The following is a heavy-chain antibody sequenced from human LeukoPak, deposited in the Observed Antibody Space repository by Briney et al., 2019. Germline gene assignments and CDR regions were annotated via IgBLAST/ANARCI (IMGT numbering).Heavy chain of an antibody. D-gene: IGHD2-15*01. CDR2: ISYDGSNK. Sequence: GGSLRLSCAASGFTFSSYGMHWVRQAPGKGLEWVAVISYDGSNKYYADSVKGRFTISRDNSKNTLYLQMNSLRAEDTAVYYCARGCSGGSCYDYWGQGTLVTVSS. J-gene: IGHJ4*02. CDR1: GFTFSSYG. V-gene: IGHV3-30*03. CDR3: ARGCSGGSCYDY.